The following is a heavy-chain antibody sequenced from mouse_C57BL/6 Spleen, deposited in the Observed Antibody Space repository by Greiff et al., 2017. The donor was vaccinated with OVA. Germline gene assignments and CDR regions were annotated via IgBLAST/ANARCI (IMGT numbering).Heavy chain of an antibody. V-gene: IGHV1-55*01. J-gene: IGHJ4*01. D-gene: IGHD1-1*01. CDR1: GYTFTSYW. CDR3: ARALYYYGAMDY. Sequence: QVQLKQPGAELVKPGASVKMSCKASGYTFTSYWITWVKQRPGQGLEWIGDIYPGSGSTNYNEKFKSKATLTVDTSSSTAYMQLSSLTSEDSAVYYCARALYYYGAMDYWGQGTSVTVSS. CDR2: IYPGSGST.